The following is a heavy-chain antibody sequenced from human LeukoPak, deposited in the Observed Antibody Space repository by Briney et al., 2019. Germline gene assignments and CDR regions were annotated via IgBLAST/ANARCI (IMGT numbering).Heavy chain of an antibody. Sequence: PGRSLRLSCAASGFTFDDYAMHWVRQAPGKGLEWVSGISWNSGSIGYADSVKGRFTISRDNAKNSLYLQMNSLRAEDTALYYCAKERTRGGGFDYWGQGTLVTVPS. D-gene: IGHD3-16*01. CDR1: GFTFDDYA. J-gene: IGHJ4*02. CDR3: AKERTRGGGFDY. V-gene: IGHV3-9*01. CDR2: ISWNSGSI.